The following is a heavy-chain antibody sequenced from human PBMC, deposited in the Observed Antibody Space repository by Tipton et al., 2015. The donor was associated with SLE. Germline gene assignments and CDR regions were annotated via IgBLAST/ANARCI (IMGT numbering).Heavy chain of an antibody. CDR3: AKGPWVFDAFDI. D-gene: IGHD3-16*01. CDR2: INSDGSRT. V-gene: IGHV3-74*01. J-gene: IGHJ3*02. Sequence: SLRLSCAASGFTFSSYWMHWVRQAPGKGLVWVSRINSDGSRTSYADSVEGRFTISRDNSKNTLYLQMNSLRAEDTAVYYCAKGPWVFDAFDIWGQGTMVTVSS. CDR1: GFTFSSYW.